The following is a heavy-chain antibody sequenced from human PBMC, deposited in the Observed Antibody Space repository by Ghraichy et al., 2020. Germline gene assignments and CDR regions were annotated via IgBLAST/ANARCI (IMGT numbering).Heavy chain of an antibody. J-gene: IGHJ4*02. CDR3: ARGGRKWDLLTF. D-gene: IGHD1-26*01. V-gene: IGHV3-7*01. CDR1: GFTFSNYW. CDR2: IKEDGSAK. Sequence: GGSLRLSCAASGFTFSNYWMSWVRQAPGMGLDWVGTIKEDGSAKYYVDSVKGRFTISRDNAKKSVYLQMDSLRAEDTAVYYCARGGRKWDLLTFWGQGTLVTVSS.